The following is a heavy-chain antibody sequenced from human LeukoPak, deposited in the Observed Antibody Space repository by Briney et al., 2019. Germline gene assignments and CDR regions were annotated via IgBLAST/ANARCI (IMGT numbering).Heavy chain of an antibody. J-gene: IGHJ5*02. CDR2: FDPEDGET. CDR3: ARNPTYYYGSGSYYYNWFDP. D-gene: IGHD3-10*01. V-gene: IGHV1-24*01. CDR1: GYTLTELS. Sequence: GASVKVSCKVSGYTLTELSMHWVRQAPGKGLEWMGGFDPEDGETIYAQKFQGRVTMTRNTSISTAYMELSSLRSEDTAVYYCARNPTYYYGSGSYYYNWFDPWGQGTLVTVSS.